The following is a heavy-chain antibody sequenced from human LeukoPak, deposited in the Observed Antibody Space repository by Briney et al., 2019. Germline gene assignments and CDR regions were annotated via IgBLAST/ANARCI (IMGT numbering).Heavy chain of an antibody. V-gene: IGHV3-30*18. D-gene: IGHD1-26*01. CDR1: GFVFGSYG. CDR3: AKEPYVGAHDY. CDR2: ISYDGSHK. J-gene: IGHJ4*02. Sequence: GGSLRLSCAASGFVFGSYGMHWVRQAPGKGLEWVAVISYDGSHKYYADSVKGRFTISRDNAKNSLYLQMNSLRAEDTAVYYCAKEPYVGAHDYWGQGTLVTVSS.